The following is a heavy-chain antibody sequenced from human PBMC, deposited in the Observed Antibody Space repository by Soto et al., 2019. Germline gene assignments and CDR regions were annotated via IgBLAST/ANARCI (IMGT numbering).Heavy chain of an antibody. V-gene: IGHV4-34*02. CDR1: GESFSGYY. CDR3: ARSPVYYGSGSYADY. J-gene: IGHJ4*02. D-gene: IGHD3-10*01. CDR2: SIHSGST. Sequence: QVQLQQWGAGLLKPSETLSLTCAVYGESFSGYYLTWIRQPPGKGLERIGESIHSGSTNYNPSLKSRVTISVDTSKNQFSLKVSSVTAADTAVYFCARSPVYYGSGSYADYWGQGTLVSVSS.